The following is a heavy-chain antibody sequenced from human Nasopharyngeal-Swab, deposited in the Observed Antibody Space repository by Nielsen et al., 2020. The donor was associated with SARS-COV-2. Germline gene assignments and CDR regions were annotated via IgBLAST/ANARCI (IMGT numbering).Heavy chain of an antibody. J-gene: IGHJ6*02. Sequence: GSLRLSCAVYGGSFSGYYWSWIRQPPGKGLEWIGKINHSGSTNYNPSLKSRVTISVDTSKNQFSLKLSSVTAADTAVYYCARVKGIAAANYYYGMDVWGQGTTVTVSS. V-gene: IGHV4-34*01. CDR2: INHSGST. CDR1: GGSFSGYY. CDR3: ARVKGIAAANYYYGMDV. D-gene: IGHD6-13*01.